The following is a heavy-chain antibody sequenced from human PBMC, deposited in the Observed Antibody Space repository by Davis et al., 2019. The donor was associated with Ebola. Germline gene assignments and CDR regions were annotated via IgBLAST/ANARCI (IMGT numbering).Heavy chain of an antibody. CDR3: ARTRGVVVAATRWEDYYYGMDV. D-gene: IGHD2-15*01. CDR2: ISWNSGST. J-gene: IGHJ6*02. CDR1: GFTFDDYA. V-gene: IGHV3-9*01. Sequence: GESLKISCAASGFTFDDYAIHWVRQAPGKGLEWVSGISWNSGSTSYADSVKGRFTISRDNAKNTLYLQMNSLRAEDTAVYYCARTRGVVVAATRWEDYYYGMDVWGQGTTVTVSS.